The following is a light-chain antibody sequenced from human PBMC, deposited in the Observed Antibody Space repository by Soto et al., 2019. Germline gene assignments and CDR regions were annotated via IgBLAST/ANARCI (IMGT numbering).Light chain of an antibody. Sequence: QSALTQPRSVSGSPGQSVTISCTGTNSDVGGYNFVSWYQQHPGKAPKLMIYDVSKRPSGVPDRFSGSKSGNTASLTISGFQAEDEADYYCCSYAGSYTWVFGGGTKLTVL. J-gene: IGLJ3*02. CDR2: DVS. CDR3: CSYAGSYTWV. CDR1: NSDVGGYNF. V-gene: IGLV2-11*01.